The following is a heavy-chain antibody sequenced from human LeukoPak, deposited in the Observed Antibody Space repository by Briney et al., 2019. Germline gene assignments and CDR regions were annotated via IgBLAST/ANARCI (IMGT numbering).Heavy chain of an antibody. V-gene: IGHV4-39*07. CDR1: GGSISSSSYY. J-gene: IGHJ4*02. Sequence: PSETLSLTCTVSGGSISSSSYYWGWIRQPPGKGLEWIGSIYYSGSTYYNPSLKSRVTISVDTSKNQFSLKLSSVTAADTAVYYCARDRPSEGKIDYWGQGTLVTVSS. CDR2: IYYSGST. CDR3: ARDRPSEGKIDY. D-gene: IGHD3-10*01.